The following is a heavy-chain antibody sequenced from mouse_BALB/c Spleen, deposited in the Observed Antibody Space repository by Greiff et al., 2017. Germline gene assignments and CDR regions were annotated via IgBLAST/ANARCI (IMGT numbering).Heavy chain of an antibody. V-gene: IGHV2-6-7*01. D-gene: IGHD2-5*01. CDR3: AKDDASNEVLPYYGMDD. CDR1: GFSLTGSG. CDR2: IWGDGST. Sequence: QVQLKESGPGLAAPSPCLSITCTVSGFSLTGSGVNWVRQPPGQGLEWLGMIWGDGSTDYTSALKSRRSISKDNSKGKVFLKMNSLQTYVTARYYCAKDDASNEVLPYYGMDDWGQGTTVTDAS. J-gene: IGHJ4*01.